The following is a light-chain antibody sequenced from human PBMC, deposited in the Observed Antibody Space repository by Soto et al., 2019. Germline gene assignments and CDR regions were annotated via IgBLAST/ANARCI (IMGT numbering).Light chain of an antibody. CDR3: QQYGSSPGT. CDR2: GAS. CDR1: QSVSNSY. J-gene: IGKJ1*01. Sequence: EIVLTQSPGTLSLSPGERATLSCRASQSVSNSYLAWYQQKPGQAPRLLIYGASRRATGISDRFSGSGSGTDFTLTISRLEPEDFAVYYCQQYGSSPGTFGQGTKVEIK. V-gene: IGKV3-20*01.